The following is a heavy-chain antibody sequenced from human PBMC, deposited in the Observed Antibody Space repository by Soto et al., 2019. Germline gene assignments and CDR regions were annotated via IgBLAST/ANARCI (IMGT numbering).Heavy chain of an antibody. Sequence: SETLSLTCTVSGGSISSYYWSWIRQPPGKGLEWIGYIYYSGSTNYNPSLKSRVTISVDTSKNQFSLKLSSVTAADTGEYYCARDLTGSWFDAWGQGTLVTVSS. V-gene: IGHV4-59*01. CDR2: IYYSGST. CDR3: ARDLTGSWFDA. J-gene: IGHJ5*02. CDR1: GGSISSYY.